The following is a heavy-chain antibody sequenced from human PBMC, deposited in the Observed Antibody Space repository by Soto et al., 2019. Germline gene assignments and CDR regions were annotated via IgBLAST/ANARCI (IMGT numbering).Heavy chain of an antibody. CDR1: GFTFSDHY. D-gene: IGHD4-4*01. Sequence: EVQLVESGGGLVQPGGSLRLSCAASGFTFSDHYVDWVRQAPGKGPEWVGRIRNKANGFTTEYAASVKDRFIISRDDSKNSXYLQMSSLETEDTAVYYXVSSWGNYRYLDYWGQGTLVTVSS. CDR2: IRNKANGFTT. J-gene: IGHJ4*02. V-gene: IGHV3-72*01. CDR3: VSSWGNYRYLDY.